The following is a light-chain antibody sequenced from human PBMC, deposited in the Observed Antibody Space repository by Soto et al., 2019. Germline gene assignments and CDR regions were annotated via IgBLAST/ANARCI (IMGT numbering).Light chain of an antibody. J-gene: IGKJ2*01. CDR2: DAS. Sequence: DIQMTQSPSSLSATVEDRVTITCRASQTIGKYLNWYQQQPGKVPKLLIYDASNLETGVPSRFSGSGSGRHFTFTITSLQPEDIGTYYCQQYEFLPVTFGRGTKV. V-gene: IGKV1-33*01. CDR3: QQYEFLPVT. CDR1: QTIGKY.